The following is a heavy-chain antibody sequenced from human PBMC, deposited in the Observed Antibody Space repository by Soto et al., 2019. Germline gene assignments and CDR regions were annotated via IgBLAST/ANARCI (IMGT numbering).Heavy chain of an antibody. J-gene: IGHJ5*02. CDR3: ARDLRQWLNWFDP. CDR1: GYTFTGYY. V-gene: IGHV1-2*02. CDR2: IKPNSGGT. D-gene: IGHD6-19*01. Sequence: ASVKVSCKASGYTFTGYYMLWVRQAPGQELECMGWIKPNSGGTSYAQKFQGRVNMTRDTSISTAYMELSRLRSDDTAVYYGARDLRQWLNWFDPWGQVSLLTVSS.